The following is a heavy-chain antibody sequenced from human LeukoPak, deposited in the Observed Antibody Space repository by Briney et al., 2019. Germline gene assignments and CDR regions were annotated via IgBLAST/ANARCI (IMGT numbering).Heavy chain of an antibody. CDR3: ARPTSRPSNYYSMDV. J-gene: IGHJ6*03. CDR1: GYTFTSFD. Sequence: AXXKVSCKASGYTFTSFDLNWVRQAPGQGLEWVGWINPNNGNADYAQGFQGRVTMNRDTAISTVYMELSSLTYEDTAVYYCARPTSRPSNYYSMDVWGKGTTVTVSS. CDR2: INPNNGNA. D-gene: IGHD6-13*01. V-gene: IGHV1-8*01.